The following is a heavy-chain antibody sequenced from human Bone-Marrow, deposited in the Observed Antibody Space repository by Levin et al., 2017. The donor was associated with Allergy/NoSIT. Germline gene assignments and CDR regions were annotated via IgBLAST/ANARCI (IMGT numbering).Heavy chain of an antibody. CDR1: GFSRAG. J-gene: IGHJ5*02. D-gene: IGHD4-17*01. CDR3: AREGGDFNWLDP. Sequence: SCVAYGFSRAGMHWVRQAPGKGLEWVAVIWFDGSKTYYGHSVKGRFTMSRDDSKNEVYLQMNSLRVEDTALYYCAREGGDFNWLDPWGPGTLVTVSS. V-gene: IGHV3-33*01. CDR2: IWFDGSKT.